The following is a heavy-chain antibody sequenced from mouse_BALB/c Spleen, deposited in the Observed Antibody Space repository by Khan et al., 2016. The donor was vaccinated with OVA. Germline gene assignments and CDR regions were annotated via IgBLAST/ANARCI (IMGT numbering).Heavy chain of an antibody. Sequence: QVQLQQSGPELKKPGETVKISCKASGYTFTNYGMNWVKQAPGKGLKWMGWINTYTGEPTYADDFKGRFAFSLETSTTTAYLPNNTLIHEDTATYFCARRGRRAMDYWGQGTSVTVSA. D-gene: IGHD3-3*01. CDR3: ARRGRRAMDY. CDR2: INTYTGEP. CDR1: GYTFTNYG. J-gene: IGHJ4*01. V-gene: IGHV9-3-1*01.